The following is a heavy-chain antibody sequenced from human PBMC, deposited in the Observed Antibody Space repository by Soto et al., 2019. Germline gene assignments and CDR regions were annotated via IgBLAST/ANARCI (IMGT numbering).Heavy chain of an antibody. Sequence: SETLSLTXAVYGGSFSGYYWSWIRQPPGKGLEWIGEINHSGSTNYNPSLKSRVTISVDTSKNQFSLKLSSVTAADTAVYYCARGFQAWIQLWLPQGNWFDPWGQGTLVTVSS. D-gene: IGHD5-18*01. J-gene: IGHJ5*02. CDR1: GGSFSGYY. CDR2: INHSGST. V-gene: IGHV4-34*01. CDR3: ARGFQAWIQLWLPQGNWFDP.